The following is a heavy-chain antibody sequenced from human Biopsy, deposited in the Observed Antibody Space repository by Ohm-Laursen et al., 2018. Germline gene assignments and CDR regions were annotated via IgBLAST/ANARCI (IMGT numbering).Heavy chain of an antibody. D-gene: IGHD1-1*01. V-gene: IGHV3-49*03. CDR1: VSSFANNI. Sequence: SLRLSRAASVSSFANNINKWFCQGPGKGLERVGLIRSSGYGGTADYAASVKGRFTISRDDSKSFAYLQMTSLRTEDTAVYFCAREGLLTTADYWGQGTLVTVSS. CDR3: AREGLLTTADY. CDR2: IRSSGYGGTA. J-gene: IGHJ4*02.